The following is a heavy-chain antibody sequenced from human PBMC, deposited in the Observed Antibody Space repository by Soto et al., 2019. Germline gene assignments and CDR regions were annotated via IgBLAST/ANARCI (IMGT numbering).Heavy chain of an antibody. V-gene: IGHV4-31*03. D-gene: IGHD3-16*02. CDR3: ARGIYDYVWGSYPGRFDP. J-gene: IGHJ5*02. CDR2: IYYSGST. Sequence: SSETLSLTCTVSGGSISSGGYYWSWIRQHPGKGLEWMGDIYYSGSTYYNPSLKSRLTISVDTSKNQFSLKLSSVTAADTAVYYCARGIYDYVWGSYPGRFDPWGQGTLVTVSS. CDR1: GGSISSGGYY.